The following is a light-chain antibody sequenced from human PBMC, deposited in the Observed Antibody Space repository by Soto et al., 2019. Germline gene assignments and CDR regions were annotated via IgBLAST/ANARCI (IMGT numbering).Light chain of an antibody. V-gene: IGKV1-39*01. CDR1: QSISSY. J-gene: IGKJ3*01. CDR2: AAS. CDR3: QQSYRTPLFT. Sequence: DIQMTQSPSSLSASVGDRVTITCRASQSISSYLNWYQQKPGKAPKLLIYAASSLQSGVPSMFSGSGSVTDFTLTISSLQPEDFATYYCQQSYRTPLFTFGPGTKVDIK.